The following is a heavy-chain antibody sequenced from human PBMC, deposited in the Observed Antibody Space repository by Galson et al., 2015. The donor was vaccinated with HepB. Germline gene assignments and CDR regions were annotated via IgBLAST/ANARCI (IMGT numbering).Heavy chain of an antibody. CDR3: ATTPSNQDY. Sequence: SLRLSCAASGITFNKYVMTWVRQAPGKGLEWVSTITGSGGSKYYADSVKGRFTISRDNSKNTLYLQMISLRAEDTALYYCATTPSNQDYWGQGTLVTVSS. CDR1: GITFNKYV. J-gene: IGHJ4*02. CDR2: ITGSGGSK. D-gene: IGHD4-11*01. V-gene: IGHV3-23*01.